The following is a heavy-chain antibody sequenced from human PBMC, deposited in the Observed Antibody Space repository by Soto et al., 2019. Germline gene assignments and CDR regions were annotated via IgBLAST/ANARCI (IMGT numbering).Heavy chain of an antibody. Sequence: SETLSLTCTVSGGSISSSSYYWGWIRQPPGKGLEWIGSIYYSGSTYYNPSLKSRVTISVDTSKNQFSLKLSSVTAADTAVYYCARTPYYYDSSGSERYYFDYWGQGTLVTVSS. CDR3: ARTPYYYDSSGSERYYFDY. J-gene: IGHJ4*02. CDR1: GGSISSSSYY. D-gene: IGHD3-22*01. V-gene: IGHV4-39*01. CDR2: IYYSGST.